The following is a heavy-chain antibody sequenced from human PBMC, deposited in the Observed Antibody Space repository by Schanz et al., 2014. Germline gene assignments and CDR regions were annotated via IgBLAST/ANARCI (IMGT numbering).Heavy chain of an antibody. CDR1: GFSLAIFA. D-gene: IGHD6-13*01. CDR2: FNDGGVNK. J-gene: IGHJ4*02. CDR3: AKSQGSSFDS. Sequence: EAHLLESGGGLVEPGGSLRLSCATSGFSLAIFAVSWVRQAPGRGLEWVSSFNDGGVNKYYADSVKGRFTISSDNSKSTLYLQMSSLRAEDTAVYYCAKSQGSSFDSWGQGTLVTVSS. V-gene: IGHV3-23*01.